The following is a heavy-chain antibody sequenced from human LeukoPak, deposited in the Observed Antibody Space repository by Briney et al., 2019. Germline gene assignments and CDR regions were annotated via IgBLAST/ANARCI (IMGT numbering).Heavy chain of an antibody. CDR2: EAGRGGAT. CDR3: AKDASAYNGVYDAFDV. J-gene: IGHJ3*01. D-gene: IGHD1-1*01. Sequence: GGSLRLACAASGFTFSDYAMNWVRQAPGRGLEWLAHEAGRGGATYYADSVKGRFTISSDNSKNTLYLQMSSLRAEDMAVYYCAKDASAYNGVYDAFDVWGQGTMVTVSS. V-gene: IGHV3-23*01. CDR1: GFTFSDYA.